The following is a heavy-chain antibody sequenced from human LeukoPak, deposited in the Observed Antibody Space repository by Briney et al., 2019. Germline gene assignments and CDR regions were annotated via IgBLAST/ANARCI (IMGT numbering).Heavy chain of an antibody. CDR1: GYTFTSYV. CDR2: ISTYNGNT. V-gene: IGHV1-18*01. D-gene: IGHD4-17*01. J-gene: IGHJ4*02. CDR3: AREGPYGDYSDY. Sequence: ASVKVSCKASGYTFTSYVINWVRQAPGQGLEWMGWISTYNGNTNYAQELQGRVTMTTNTSTTTAYMELRGLRSDDTAMYYCAREGPYGDYSDYWGQGTLVTVSS.